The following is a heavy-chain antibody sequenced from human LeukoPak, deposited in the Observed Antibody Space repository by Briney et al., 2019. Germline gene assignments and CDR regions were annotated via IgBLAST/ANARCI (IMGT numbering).Heavy chain of an antibody. J-gene: IGHJ4*02. CDR3: ARVPATYCGGDCYELDY. V-gene: IGHV1-2*02. D-gene: IGHD2-21*02. CDR1: GYTFTGYY. CDR2: INPNSGGT. Sequence: GASVKASCKASGYTFTGYYMHWVRQAPGQGLEWMGWINPNSGGTNYAQKFQGRVTMTRDTSISTAYMELSRLRSDDTAVYYCARVPATYCGGDCYELDYWGQGTLVTVSS.